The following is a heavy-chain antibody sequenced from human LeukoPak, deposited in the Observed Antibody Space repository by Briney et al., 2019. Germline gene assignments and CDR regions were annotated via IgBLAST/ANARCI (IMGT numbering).Heavy chain of an antibody. D-gene: IGHD3-10*01. CDR1: GYTFTGYY. J-gene: IGHJ4*02. CDR2: INPNSGGT. Sequence: ASVKVSCKASGYTFTGYYMHWVRQAPGQGLEWMGWINPNSGGTNYAQKFQGRVTMTRDTSISTAYMELGRLRSDDTAVYYCARALAMVRGIPGYWGQGTLVTVSS. CDR3: ARALAMVRGIPGY. V-gene: IGHV1-2*02.